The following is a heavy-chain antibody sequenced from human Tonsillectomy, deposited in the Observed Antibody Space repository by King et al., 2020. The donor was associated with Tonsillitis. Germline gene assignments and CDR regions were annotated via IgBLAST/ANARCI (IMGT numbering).Heavy chain of an antibody. CDR3: ARGDVRRGRTETRSVDV. J-gene: IGHJ6*02. Sequence: VQLQQWGAGLLKPSETLSLSCPGSGGSFTTYYWSWIRQPPGKGLEWIGEVNHDGTTNYNSSLKTRVIISVDTYNKQISLKMTSVTAADTAVYYCARGDVRRGRTETRSVDVWGQGTTVIVSS. D-gene: IGHD3-10*01. V-gene: IGHV4-34*01. CDR1: GGSFTTYY. CDR2: VNHDGTT.